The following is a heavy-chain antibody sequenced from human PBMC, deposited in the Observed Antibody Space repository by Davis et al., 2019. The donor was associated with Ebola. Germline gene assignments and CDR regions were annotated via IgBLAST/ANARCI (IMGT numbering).Heavy chain of an antibody. CDR2: ISWNSGSI. J-gene: IGHJ4*02. Sequence: SLKISCAASGFTFDDYAMHWVRQAPGKGLEWVSGISWNSGSIGYADSVKGRFTISRDNAKNSLYLQMNSLRAEDTALYYCNRCSSTSCSDYWGQGTLVTVSS. CDR3: NRCSSTSCSDY. D-gene: IGHD2-2*01. CDR1: GFTFDDYA. V-gene: IGHV3-9*01.